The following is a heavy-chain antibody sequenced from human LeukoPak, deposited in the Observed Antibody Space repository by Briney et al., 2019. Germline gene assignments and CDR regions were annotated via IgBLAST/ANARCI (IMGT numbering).Heavy chain of an antibody. CDR3: ARETTIPPYYFDY. CDR1: GYTFTTYD. CDR2: MNPNSGNT. V-gene: IGHV1-8*01. J-gene: IGHJ4*02. D-gene: IGHD3-9*01. Sequence: ASVKVSCKSSGYTFTTYDFIWVRQANGQGLEWMGWMNPNSGNTGYAQKFQGRVIMTRDTSISTAYMELSSLRSEDTAVYFCARETTIPPYYFDYWGLGTPVIVSS.